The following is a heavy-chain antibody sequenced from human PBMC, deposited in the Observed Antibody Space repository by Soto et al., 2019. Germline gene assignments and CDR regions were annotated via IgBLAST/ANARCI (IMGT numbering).Heavy chain of an antibody. Sequence: GASVKVSCKASGYTFTAYSIHWLRQAPGPGLEWMGWINPKDGDTNYAQKFRDRVTMTSDTSISTVSMDLSRLTSDDTAVYFCARDSYSGSYVHWGQGTLVTVSS. D-gene: IGHD1-26*01. J-gene: IGHJ4*02. CDR3: ARDSYSGSYVH. CDR1: GYTFTAYS. CDR2: INPKDGDT. V-gene: IGHV1-2*02.